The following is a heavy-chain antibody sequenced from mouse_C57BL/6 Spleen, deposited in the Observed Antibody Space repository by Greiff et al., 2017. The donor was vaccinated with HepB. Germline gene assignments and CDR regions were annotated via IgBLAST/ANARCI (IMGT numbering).Heavy chain of an antibody. J-gene: IGHJ1*03. D-gene: IGHD2-12*01. CDR1: GFNIKDDY. V-gene: IGHV14-4*01. Sequence: EVQRVESGAELVRPGASVMLSCTASGFNIKDDYMHWVKQRPEQGLEWIGWIDPENGDTEYASKFQGKATITADTSSNTAYLQLSSLTSEDSAVYYCTLTRVTHRWYFDGWGTGTTVTVSS. CDR3: TLTRVTHRWYFDG. CDR2: IDPENGDT.